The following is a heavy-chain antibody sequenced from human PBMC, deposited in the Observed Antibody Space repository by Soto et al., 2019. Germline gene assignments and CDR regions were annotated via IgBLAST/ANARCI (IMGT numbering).Heavy chain of an antibody. J-gene: IGHJ6*02. CDR3: ARKSSSWYDDSYYRIAV. CDR2: IIPIFGTA. V-gene: IGHV1-69*01. D-gene: IGHD6-13*01. Sequence: QVQLVQSGAEVKKPGSSVKVSCKASGGTFSTYAISWVRQAPGQGLDWMGGIIPIFGTANYAQKFQGRVTITGDEPTSTAYMELSSLRAEDTAVYYCARKSSSWYDDSYYRIAVWGQGTTVTVS. CDR1: GGTFSTYA.